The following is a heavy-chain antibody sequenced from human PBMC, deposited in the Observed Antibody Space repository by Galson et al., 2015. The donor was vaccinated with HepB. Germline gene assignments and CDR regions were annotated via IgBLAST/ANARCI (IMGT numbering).Heavy chain of an antibody. V-gene: IGHV3-7*03. Sequence: SLRLSCAASGFTFSSYWMSWVRQAPGKGLEWVANIKQDGSEKYYVDSVKGRFTISRDNAKNSLYLQMNSLRAEDTAVYYCARAVRNRMASAFDIWGQGTMVTVSS. D-gene: IGHD1-14*01. J-gene: IGHJ3*02. CDR2: IKQDGSEK. CDR3: ARAVRNRMASAFDI. CDR1: GFTFSSYW.